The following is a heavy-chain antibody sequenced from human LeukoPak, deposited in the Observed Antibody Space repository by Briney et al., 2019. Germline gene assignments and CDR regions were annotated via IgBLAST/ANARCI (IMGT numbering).Heavy chain of an antibody. CDR2: IIPIFGTA. V-gene: IGHV1-69*06. CDR1: GGTFSSYA. D-gene: IGHD6-19*01. CDR3: ARIMYSSGWYASGYYFDY. Sequence: GASVKVSCKASGGTFSSYAISWVRQAPGQGLEWMGGIIPIFGTANYAQKFQGRVTITADKSTSTAYMELSSLRSEDTAVYYCARIMYSSGWYASGYYFDYWGQGTLVTVSS. J-gene: IGHJ4*02.